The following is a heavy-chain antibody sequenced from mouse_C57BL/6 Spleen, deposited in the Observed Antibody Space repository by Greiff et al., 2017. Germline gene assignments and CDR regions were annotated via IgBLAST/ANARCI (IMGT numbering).Heavy chain of an antibody. D-gene: IGHD4-1*01. CDR3: ARGGKLGPWFAY. V-gene: IGHV3-1*01. CDR1: GYSITSGYD. CDR2: ISYSGST. Sequence: EVQLVESGPGMVKPSQSLSLTCTVTGYSITSGYDWHWIRHFPGNKLEWMGYISYSGSTNYNPSLKSRISITHDTSKNHFFLKLNSVTTEDTATYYCARGGKLGPWFAYWGQGTLVTVSA. J-gene: IGHJ3*01.